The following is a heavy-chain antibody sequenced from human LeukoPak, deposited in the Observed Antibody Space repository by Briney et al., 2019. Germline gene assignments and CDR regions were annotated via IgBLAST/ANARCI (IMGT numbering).Heavy chain of an antibody. V-gene: IGHV1-2*06. D-gene: IGHD2-2*01. CDR3: ARDPGLVVVPAANNWFDP. CDR1: GYTFTGYY. CDR2: INPNSGGT. Sequence: ASVKVSCKASGYTFTGYYMHWVRQAPGQGLEGMGRINPNSGGTNYAQKFQGRVPITRDTPISAAYIELSRLRSDDTAVYYCARDPGLVVVPAANNWFDPWGQGTLVTVSS. J-gene: IGHJ5*02.